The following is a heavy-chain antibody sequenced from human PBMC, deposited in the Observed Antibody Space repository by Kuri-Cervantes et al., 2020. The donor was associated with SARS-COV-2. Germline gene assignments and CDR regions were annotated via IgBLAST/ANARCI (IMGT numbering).Heavy chain of an antibody. J-gene: IGHJ5*02. D-gene: IGHD3-3*01. Sequence: ASVKVSCKTSGYTFINYDINWVRQATGQGLEWMGWMNPKSGITGYAQKFQGRVTMTEDTSTDTAYMELSRLRSDDTAVYYCARYNSDYDFWSGYSIRWFDPWGQGTLVTVSS. CDR3: ARYNSDYDFWSGYSIRWFDP. V-gene: IGHV1-8*02. CDR1: GYTFINYD. CDR2: MNPKSGIT.